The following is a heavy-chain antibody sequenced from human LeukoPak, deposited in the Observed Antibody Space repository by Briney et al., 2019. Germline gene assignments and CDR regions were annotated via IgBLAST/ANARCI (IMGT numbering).Heavy chain of an antibody. CDR3: AKDYVAIPGPGAFDI. D-gene: IGHD2-2*02. J-gene: IGHJ3*02. CDR2: ISWNSTNI. Sequence: GGSLRLSCAASGFTFHDYAMHWVRQAPGKGLEWVSGISWNSTNIVYADSVKGRFTISRDNAKNSLYLQMNSLRAEDMALYYCAKDYVAIPGPGAFDIWGQGTMVTASS. CDR1: GFTFHDYA. V-gene: IGHV3-9*03.